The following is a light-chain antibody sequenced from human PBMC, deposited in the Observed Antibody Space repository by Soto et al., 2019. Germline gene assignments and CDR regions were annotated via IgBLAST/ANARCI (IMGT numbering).Light chain of an antibody. CDR2: GNN. V-gene: IGLV1-40*01. Sequence: QSVLTQPPSVSGAPGQRVTISCTGSSSNIGAGYDVHWYQQLPGTAPKLLIYGNNNRPSGVPDRFSGSKSGTSASLAITGLQAEYEADYYCQSYDSSLSGSIFGGGTKVTVL. CDR1: SSNIGAGYD. CDR3: QSYDSSLSGSI. J-gene: IGLJ2*01.